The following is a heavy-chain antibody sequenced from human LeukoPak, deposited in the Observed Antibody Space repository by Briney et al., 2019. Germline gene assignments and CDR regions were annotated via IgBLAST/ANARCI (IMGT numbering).Heavy chain of an antibody. J-gene: IGHJ4*02. CDR3: ARTPGGYDSAWGSPVRYFDY. Sequence: GGSLRLSCAASRFTVSSNYVSWVRQAPGKGLEWVSVIYSGDNTYYADSVKGRFTISREKSKNTLYLEMKSLRTEDTAVYYCARTPGGYDSAWGSPVRYFDYWGQGTLVTVSS. V-gene: IGHV3-66*02. D-gene: IGHD3-16*01. CDR1: RFTVSSNY. CDR2: IYSGDNT.